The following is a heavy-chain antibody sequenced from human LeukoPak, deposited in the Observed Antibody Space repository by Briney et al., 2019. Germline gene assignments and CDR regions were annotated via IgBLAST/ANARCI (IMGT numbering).Heavy chain of an antibody. Sequence: GASVKVSCKASGYTFTSYDINWVRQATGQGLEWMGWMNPNSGNTGYAQKFQGRVTMTRNTSISTAYMELRSLRSEDTAVYYCAIRPYSSGWYGGYGMDVWGQGTTVTVSS. CDR1: GYTFTSYD. J-gene: IGHJ6*02. V-gene: IGHV1-8*01. CDR3: AIRPYSSGWYGGYGMDV. D-gene: IGHD6-19*01. CDR2: MNPNSGNT.